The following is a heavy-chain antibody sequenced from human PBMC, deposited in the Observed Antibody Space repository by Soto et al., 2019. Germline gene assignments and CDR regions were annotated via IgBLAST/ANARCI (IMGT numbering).Heavy chain of an antibody. CDR2: ISGSGGST. V-gene: IGHV3-23*01. Sequence: PGGSLRLSCAASGFTFSSYAMSWVRQAPGKGLEWVSAISGSGGSTYYADSVKGRFTISRDNSKNTLYLQMNSLRAEDTAVYYCAKDPVTIFGVVIKNYYYYMDVWGKGTTVTVSS. CDR3: AKDPVTIFGVVIKNYYYYMDV. J-gene: IGHJ6*03. D-gene: IGHD3-3*01. CDR1: GFTFSSYA.